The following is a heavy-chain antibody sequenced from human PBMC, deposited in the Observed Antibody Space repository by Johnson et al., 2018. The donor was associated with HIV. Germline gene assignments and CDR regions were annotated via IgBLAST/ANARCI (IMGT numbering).Heavy chain of an antibody. CDR2: ISWNSGNI. Sequence: LVESGGGLVQPGRSLRLSCAASGFTFDDYAMHWVRQAPGKGLEWVSGISWNSGNIGYADSVKARFTISRDNAKNSLYLQMNSLRAEDTALYYCAKEFSVGVSMTFDIWGQGTMVTVSS. CDR3: AKEFSVGVSMTFDI. CDR1: GFTFDDYA. D-gene: IGHD3-10*01. V-gene: IGHV3-9*01. J-gene: IGHJ3*02.